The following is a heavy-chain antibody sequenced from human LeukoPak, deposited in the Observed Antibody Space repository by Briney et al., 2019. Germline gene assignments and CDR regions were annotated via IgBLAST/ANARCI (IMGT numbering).Heavy chain of an antibody. J-gene: IGHJ4*02. CDR3: VKDPSGNYFYFDY. CDR1: GFTFSSFA. V-gene: IGHV3-64D*09. Sequence: GSLRLSCSASGFTFSSFAMFWVRQAPGKGLVYVSGISSDGGRTNYADSVKARFTISRDNSKVTLYLQMTSLRPEDTAIYYCVKDPSGNYFYFDYWGQGTLVTVSS. D-gene: IGHD1-26*01. CDR2: ISSDGGRT.